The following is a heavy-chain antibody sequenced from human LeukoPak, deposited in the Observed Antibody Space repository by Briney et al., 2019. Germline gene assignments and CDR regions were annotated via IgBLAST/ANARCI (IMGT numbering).Heavy chain of an antibody. Sequence: RGASVKVSCKASGYSFTSYGISWVRQAPGQGLEWMGWISAYNGNTKYAQKFQGRVTMTTDTSTSTAYMELRSLRSDDTAVYYCARDHSSGWYGVDYWGQGTLVTVSS. CDR2: ISAYNGNT. V-gene: IGHV1-18*01. J-gene: IGHJ4*02. CDR3: ARDHSSGWYGVDY. CDR1: GYSFTSYG. D-gene: IGHD6-19*01.